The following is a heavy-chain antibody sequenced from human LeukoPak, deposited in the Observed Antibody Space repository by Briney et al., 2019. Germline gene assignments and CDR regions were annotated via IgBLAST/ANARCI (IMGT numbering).Heavy chain of an antibody. V-gene: IGHV3-11*06. Sequence: GGSLRLSCAAFGFTFSDYYMNWIRQAPGKGLEWVSYITSSSSYTNDADSVEGRFTISRDNAKNSLYLQMNSLRAEDTAVYYCVRGAGDLGYWGQGTLVTVSS. CDR1: GFTFSDYY. CDR3: VRGAGDLGY. J-gene: IGHJ4*02. CDR2: ITSSSSYT. D-gene: IGHD2-21*02.